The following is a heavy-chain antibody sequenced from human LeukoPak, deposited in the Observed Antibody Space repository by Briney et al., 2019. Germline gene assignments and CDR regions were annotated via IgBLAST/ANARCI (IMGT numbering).Heavy chain of an antibody. D-gene: IGHD6-19*01. J-gene: IGHJ3*02. CDR2: IYYSGST. Sequence: PSETLSLTCIVSRGSISSYYWSWIRQPPGKGLEWIGYIYYSGSTNYNPSLKSRVTISVDTSKNQFSLKLSSVTAADTAVYYCARARIAVAGRADAFDIWGQGTMVTVSS. V-gene: IGHV4-59*01. CDR1: RGSISSYY. CDR3: ARARIAVAGRADAFDI.